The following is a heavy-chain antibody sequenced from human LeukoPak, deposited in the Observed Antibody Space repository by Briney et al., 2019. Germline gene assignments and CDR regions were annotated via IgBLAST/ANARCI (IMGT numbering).Heavy chain of an antibody. CDR1: GFTFSTYA. CDR3: ARRPTCSGGTCYGLDV. V-gene: IGHV3-30-3*01. J-gene: IGHJ6*04. CDR2: VSYDINTK. D-gene: IGHD2-15*01. Sequence: GGSLRLSCAASGFTFSTYAMHWVRQAPGKGLEWVAIVSYDINTKYYADSVKGRFTISRDNSENTLYLEMNSLRAEDTAVYFCARRPTCSGGTCYGLDVWGKGTTVTVSS.